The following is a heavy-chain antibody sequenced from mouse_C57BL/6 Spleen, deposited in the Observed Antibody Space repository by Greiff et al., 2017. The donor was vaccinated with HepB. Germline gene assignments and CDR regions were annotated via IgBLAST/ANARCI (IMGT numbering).Heavy chain of an antibody. CDR3: ARGDYYDYTWFAY. V-gene: IGHV1-39*01. D-gene: IGHD2-4*01. CDR2: INPKYGTT. CDR1: GYSFTDYN. Sequence: VQLKESGPELVKPGASVKISCKASGYSFTDYNMNWVKQSNGKSLEWIGVINPKYGTTSYNQKFKGKATLTVDQSSSTAYMQLNSLTSEDSAVYYCARGDYYDYTWFAYWGQVTLVTVSA. J-gene: IGHJ3*01.